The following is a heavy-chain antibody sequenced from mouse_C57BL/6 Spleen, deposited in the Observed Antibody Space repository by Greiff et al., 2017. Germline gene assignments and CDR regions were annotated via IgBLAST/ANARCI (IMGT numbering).Heavy chain of an antibody. Sequence: EVKLMESGGGLVKPGGSLKLSCAASGFTFSDYGMHWVRQAPEKGLEWVAYISSGSSTIYYADTVKGRFTISRDNAKNTLFLQMTSLRSEDTAMYYCARVPYDYDEDYAMDYWGQGTSVTVSS. CDR3: ARVPYDYDEDYAMDY. CDR1: GFTFSDYG. D-gene: IGHD2-4*01. V-gene: IGHV5-17*01. J-gene: IGHJ4*01. CDR2: ISSGSSTI.